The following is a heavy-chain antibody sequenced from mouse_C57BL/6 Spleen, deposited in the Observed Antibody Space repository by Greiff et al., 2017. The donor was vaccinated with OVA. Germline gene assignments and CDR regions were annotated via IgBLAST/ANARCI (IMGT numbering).Heavy chain of an antibody. CDR3: ARSAYYSNWYYFDY. CDR2: IDPNSGGT. V-gene: IGHV1-72*01. D-gene: IGHD2-5*01. J-gene: IGHJ2*01. Sequence: VKLQESGAELVKPGASVKLSCKASGYTFTSYWMHWVKQRPGRGLEWIGRIDPNSGGTKYNEKFKSKATLTVDKPSSTAHMQLSSLTSEDSAVYYCARSAYYSNWYYFDYWGQGTTLTVSS. CDR1: GYTFTSYW.